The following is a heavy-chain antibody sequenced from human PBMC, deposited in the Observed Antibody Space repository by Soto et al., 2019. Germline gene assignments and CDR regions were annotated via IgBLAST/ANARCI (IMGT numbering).Heavy chain of an antibody. Sequence: EVQLLESGGGLVQPGGSLRLSCAASGFTFSSYTMSWVRQAPGKGLEWVSAISDSGGSTYYGDSVKGRFTISIDNSKHTLFLQVNSLRAEDTAVYYCAKGLGDYYYMDVWGKGTTVTVSS. CDR2: ISDSGGST. V-gene: IGHV3-23*01. CDR1: GFTFSSYT. J-gene: IGHJ6*03. CDR3: AKGLGDYYYMDV.